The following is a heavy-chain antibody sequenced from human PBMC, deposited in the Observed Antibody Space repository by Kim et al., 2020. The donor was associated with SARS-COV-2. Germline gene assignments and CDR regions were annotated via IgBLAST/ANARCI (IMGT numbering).Heavy chain of an antibody. Sequence: GGSLRLSCAASGFTFSSYAMSWVRQAPGKGLEWVSAISGSGGSTYYADSVKGRFTISRDNSKNTLYLQMNSLRAEDTAVYYCAKDPTPGGSRHWYFDLWGRGTLVTVSS. CDR2: ISGSGGST. V-gene: IGHV3-23*01. CDR1: GFTFSSYA. J-gene: IGHJ2*01. D-gene: IGHD3-10*01. CDR3: AKDPTPGGSRHWYFDL.